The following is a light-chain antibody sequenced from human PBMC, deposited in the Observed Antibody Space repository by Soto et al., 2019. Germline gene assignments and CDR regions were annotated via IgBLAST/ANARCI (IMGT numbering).Light chain of an antibody. V-gene: IGKV3-11*01. J-gene: IGKJ1*01. CDR1: QSVSSY. CDR2: DAS. Sequence: EIVLTQSPATLSLSPGERATLSCRASQSVSSYLAWYQQKPGQAPRLLIYDASNRATGIPARFSGSGSGTEFTLTISSLQSEDFAIYYCKQYGSSPPVTFGQGTKVDIK. CDR3: KQYGSSPPVT.